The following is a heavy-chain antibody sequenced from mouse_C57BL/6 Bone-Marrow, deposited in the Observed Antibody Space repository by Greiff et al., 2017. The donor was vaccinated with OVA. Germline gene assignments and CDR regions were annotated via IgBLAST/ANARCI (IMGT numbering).Heavy chain of an antibody. V-gene: IGHV5-4*01. CDR2: ISDGGSYT. J-gene: IGHJ3*01. D-gene: IGHD6-5*01. CDR3: AREPTY. Sequence: DVKLQESGGGLVKPGGSLKLSCAASGFTFSSYAMSWVRQTPEKRLEWVATISDGGSYTYYPDNVKGRFTISRDNAKNNRYLQMSHLKSEDTAMYYCAREPTYWGQGTLVTVSA. CDR1: GFTFSSYA.